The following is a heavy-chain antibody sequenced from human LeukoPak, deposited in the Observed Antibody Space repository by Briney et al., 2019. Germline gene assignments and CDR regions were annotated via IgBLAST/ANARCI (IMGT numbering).Heavy chain of an antibody. CDR1: GFTVSSYG. Sequence: GGSLRLSCAASGFTVSSYGMTWVRQAPGKGLEWVSAFSATDGSAQYAESVKGHFTISRDNSKNSLYLQMNSLRDEDTAVYFCAKASWVSSADAVLWGQGTLDTVSS. CDR2: FSATDGSA. J-gene: IGHJ4*02. D-gene: IGHD3-16*01. V-gene: IGHV3-23*01. CDR3: AKASWVSSADAVL.